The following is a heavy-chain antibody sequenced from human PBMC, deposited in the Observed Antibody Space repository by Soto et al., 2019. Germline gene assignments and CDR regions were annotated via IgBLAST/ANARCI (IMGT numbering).Heavy chain of an antibody. V-gene: IGHV3-23*01. Sequence: GGSLRLSCAASGFTFSSYAMSWVRQAPGKGLEWVSGISDSGGSTYYADSVKGRFTISRDNSKNTLYLQMNSLRAEDTAVYYCTKGTYYYGSAPYYFDYWGQGTLVTVSS. CDR1: GFTFSSYA. D-gene: IGHD3-10*01. J-gene: IGHJ4*02. CDR3: TKGTYYYGSAPYYFDY. CDR2: ISDSGGST.